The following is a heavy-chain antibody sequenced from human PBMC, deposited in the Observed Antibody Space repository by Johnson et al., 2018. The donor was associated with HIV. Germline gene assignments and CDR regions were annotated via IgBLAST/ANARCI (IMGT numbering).Heavy chain of an antibody. CDR1: GFTFGSYA. CDR2: ISFDGGTK. J-gene: IGHJ3*02. Sequence: QVQLVESGGGVVQPGRSLRLSCAASGFTFGSYAMHWVRQAPGKGLEWVALISFDGGTKYYADSVKGRFTISRDNAKNSLYLQMNSLRAEDTAVYYCARGGWGDAFDIWGQGTMVTVSS. CDR3: ARGGWGDAFDI. D-gene: IGHD3-16*01. V-gene: IGHV3-30*04.